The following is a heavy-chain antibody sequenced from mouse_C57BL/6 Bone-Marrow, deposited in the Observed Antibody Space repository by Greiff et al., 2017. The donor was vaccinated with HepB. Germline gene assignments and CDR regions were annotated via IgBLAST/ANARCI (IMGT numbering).Heavy chain of an antibody. Sequence: VQLKQSGPGLVKPSQSLSLTCSVTGYSITSGYYWNWIRQFPGNKLEWMGYISYDGSNNYNPSLKNRISITRDTSKNQFFLKLNSVTTEDTATYYCARVDYYGSSYSWYFDVWGTGTTVTVSS. J-gene: IGHJ1*03. CDR3: ARVDYYGSSYSWYFDV. V-gene: IGHV3-6*01. CDR1: GYSITSGYY. D-gene: IGHD1-1*01. CDR2: ISYDGSN.